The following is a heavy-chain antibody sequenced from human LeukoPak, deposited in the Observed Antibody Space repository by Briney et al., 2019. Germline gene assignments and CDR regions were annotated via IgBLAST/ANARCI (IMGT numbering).Heavy chain of an antibody. CDR3: ARHGIYSSSWHPFDY. D-gene: IGHD6-13*01. J-gene: IGHJ4*02. Sequence: GESLKISCKGSGYNFTTYWIGWVRQMPGKGLEWMGILYPGDSDTIYSPSLQGQVTISADKSISTAYLQWSSLKASDTAMYYCARHGIYSSSWHPFDYWGQGTLVTVSS. CDR2: LYPGDSDT. V-gene: IGHV5-51*01. CDR1: GYNFTTYW.